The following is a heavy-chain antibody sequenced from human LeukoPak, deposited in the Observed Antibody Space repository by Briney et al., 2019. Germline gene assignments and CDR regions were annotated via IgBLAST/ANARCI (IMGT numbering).Heavy chain of an antibody. CDR3: ARDPYSSSWYNWFDP. CDR1: GYTFTSYG. J-gene: IGHJ5*02. V-gene: IGHV1-18*01. Sequence: ASVKVSCKASGYTFTSYGISWVRQAPGQGLEWMGWISAYNGNTNYAQKLQGRFTMTTDTSTSTAYMELRSLRSDDTAVYYCARDPYSSSWYNWFDPWGQGTLVTVSS. D-gene: IGHD6-13*01. CDR2: ISAYNGNT.